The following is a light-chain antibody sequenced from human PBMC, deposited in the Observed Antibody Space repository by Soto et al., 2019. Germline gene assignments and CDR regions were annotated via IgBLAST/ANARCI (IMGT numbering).Light chain of an antibody. CDR2: DAS. V-gene: IGKV3-15*01. CDR1: QNILIS. J-gene: IGKJ2*01. CDR3: QQYDIWPPYT. Sequence: EIVLTQSPATLSLSPGERATLSCRASQNILISLAWYQQRPGQAPRLLIYDASTRATGIPPRFSGGGSGTEFTVTISSLQSEDFAIYYCQQYDIWPPYTFGQGTKVDIK.